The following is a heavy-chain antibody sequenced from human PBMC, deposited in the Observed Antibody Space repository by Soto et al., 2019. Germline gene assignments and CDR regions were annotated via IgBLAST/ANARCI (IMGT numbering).Heavy chain of an antibody. CDR1: GYSFTSYW. J-gene: IGHJ6*02. D-gene: IGHD2-15*01. V-gene: IGHV5-51*01. CDR2: IYPGDSDT. Sequence: PGESLKISCKGSGYSFTSYWIGWVRQMPGKGLEWMGIIYPGDSDTRYSPSFQGQVTISADKSIGTAYLQWSSLKASDTAMYYCARLVAANYYYYYGMDVWGQGTTVTVSS. CDR3: ARLVAANYYYYYGMDV.